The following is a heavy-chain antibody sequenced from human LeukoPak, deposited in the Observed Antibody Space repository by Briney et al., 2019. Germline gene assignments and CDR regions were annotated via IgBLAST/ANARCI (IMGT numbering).Heavy chain of an antibody. Sequence: SETLSLTCTVSGGSISGYYWSWIRQPPGKGLEWIGYIRYSGTTNYSPSLKSRATISVDTSKNQFSLNLISVTATDTAIYYCARVSSGGYFHTYYFDYWGQGTLVTVSS. J-gene: IGHJ4*02. CDR3: ARVSSGGYFHTYYFDY. CDR2: IRYSGTT. CDR1: GGSISGYY. D-gene: IGHD3-22*01. V-gene: IGHV4-59*01.